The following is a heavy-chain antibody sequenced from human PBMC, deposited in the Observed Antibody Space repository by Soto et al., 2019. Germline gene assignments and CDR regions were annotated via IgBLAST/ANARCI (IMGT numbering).Heavy chain of an antibody. CDR1: GGTFSSYT. J-gene: IGHJ4*02. CDR3: ARDDAVDYYDSSGYYYYFDY. V-gene: IGHV1-69*04. D-gene: IGHD3-22*01. CDR2: IIPILGIA. Sequence: ASVKVSCKASGGTFSSYTISWVRQAPGQGLEWMGRIIPILGIANYAQKFQGRVTITADKSTSTAYMELSSLRSEDTAVYYCARDDAVDYYDSSGYYYYFDYWGQGTLVTVSS.